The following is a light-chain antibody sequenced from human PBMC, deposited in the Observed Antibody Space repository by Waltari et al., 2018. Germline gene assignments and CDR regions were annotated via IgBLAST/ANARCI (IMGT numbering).Light chain of an antibody. CDR3: QQYYTTPYT. Sequence: DIVMTQSPDSLAVSLGERATLSCKSSQSVFYSPTNKNYLAWFQQKPGQPPKLLIYWASTRESWVPDRFSGSGSGTDFTLTVSSLQAEDVAVYYCQQYYTTPYTFGQGTKLEIK. CDR1: QSVFYSPTNKNY. CDR2: WAS. J-gene: IGKJ2*01. V-gene: IGKV4-1*01.